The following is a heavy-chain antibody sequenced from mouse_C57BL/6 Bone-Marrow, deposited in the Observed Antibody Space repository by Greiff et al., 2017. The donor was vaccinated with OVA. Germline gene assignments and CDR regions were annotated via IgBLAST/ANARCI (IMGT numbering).Heavy chain of an antibody. Sequence: QVQLQQSGPELVKPGASVKISCKASGYAFSSSWMNWVKQRPGKGLEWIGRIYPGDGDTNYNGKFKGKATLTADKSSSTAYMQLSSLTSEDSAVYFCASALRGYYVAWFAYWGQGTLVTVSA. CDR1: GYAFSSSW. D-gene: IGHD2-3*01. CDR3: ASALRGYYVAWFAY. J-gene: IGHJ3*01. V-gene: IGHV1-82*01. CDR2: IYPGDGDT.